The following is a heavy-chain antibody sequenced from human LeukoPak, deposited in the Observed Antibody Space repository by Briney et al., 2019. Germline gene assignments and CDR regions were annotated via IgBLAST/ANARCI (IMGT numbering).Heavy chain of an antibody. CDR2: ISAYNGNT. J-gene: IGHJ4*02. V-gene: IGHV1-18*04. CDR1: GYAFTSYG. D-gene: IGHD6-13*01. Sequence: ASVKVSCKASGYAFTSYGISWVRQAPGQGPEWMGWISAYNGNTNYAQKLQGRVTMTTDTSTSTAYMELRSLRSDDTAVYYCARDHVGGIAAAATARYWGQGTLVTVSS. CDR3: ARDHVGGIAAAATARY.